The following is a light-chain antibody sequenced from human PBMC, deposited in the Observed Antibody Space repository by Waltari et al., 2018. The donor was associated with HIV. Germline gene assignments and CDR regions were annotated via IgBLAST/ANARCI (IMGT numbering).Light chain of an antibody. CDR2: LTS. CDR1: QSLVNPDGNTY. CDR3: MQGTQFPYT. Sequence: EIVMTQTPLSSAVTLGQPASISCRSSQSLVNPDGNTYLSWLHQRPGQPPRLLIYLTSNRFAGVPDRVSGSGAGTDFTLKISRVEPDDVGTYYCMQGTQFPYTFGQGTRLEIK. V-gene: IGKV2-24*01. J-gene: IGKJ2*01.